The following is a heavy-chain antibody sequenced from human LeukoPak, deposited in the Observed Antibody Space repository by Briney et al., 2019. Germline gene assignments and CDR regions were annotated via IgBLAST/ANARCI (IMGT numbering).Heavy chain of an antibody. D-gene: IGHD2-15*01. CDR3: AREGDCSTSRCYGVYRYYGMDV. CDR1: GFTLNFYG. J-gene: IGHJ6*02. CDR2: ISAYNDNT. V-gene: IGHV1-18*01. Sequence: ASVKDSCMASGFTLNFYGISWVRQAPGQGLEWMGWISAYNDNTYYAQKFQGRVSMTTDTSTSTAYMGLGTLISDDAAVYYCAREGDCSTSRCYGVYRYYGMDVWGQGTTVTVSS.